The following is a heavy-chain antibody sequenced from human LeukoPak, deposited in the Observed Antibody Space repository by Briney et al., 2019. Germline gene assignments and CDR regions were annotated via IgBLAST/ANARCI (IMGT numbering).Heavy chain of an antibody. CDR1: GGSISSSSYY. CDR3: ARDHSYCSSTSCYFHDAFDI. Sequence: PSETLSLTCTVSGGSISSSSYYWGWIRQPPGKGLEWIGSIYYSGSTYYNPSLKSRVTISVDTSKNQFSLKLSSVTAADTAVYYCARDHSYCSSTSCYFHDAFDIWGQGTMVTASS. J-gene: IGHJ3*02. V-gene: IGHV4-39*02. CDR2: IYYSGST. D-gene: IGHD2-2*01.